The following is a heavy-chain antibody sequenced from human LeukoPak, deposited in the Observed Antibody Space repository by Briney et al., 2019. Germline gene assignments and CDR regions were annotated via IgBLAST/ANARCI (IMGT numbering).Heavy chain of an antibody. Sequence: ASVKVSCKASGYTFTSYGISWVRQAPGQGLEWMGWISAYNGNTNYAQKLQGRVTMTTDTSTSTAYMELRSLRSDDTAVYYCAREFGGLLNTAMAPYYFDYWGQGTLVTVSS. CDR1: GYTFTSYG. V-gene: IGHV1-18*01. J-gene: IGHJ4*02. CDR3: AREFGGLLNTAMAPYYFDY. D-gene: IGHD5-18*01. CDR2: ISAYNGNT.